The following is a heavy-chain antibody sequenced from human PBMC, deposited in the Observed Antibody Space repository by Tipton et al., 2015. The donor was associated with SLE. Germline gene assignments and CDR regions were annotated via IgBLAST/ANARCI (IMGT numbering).Heavy chain of an antibody. CDR1: GFTFSSYA. Sequence: SLRLSCAASGFTFSSYAMHWVRQAPGKGLEWVSYISSSGSSIYYADSVKGRFTISRDNSKNTLYLQMNSLRAEDTAVYYCARDSERLRFLEWSLSYFDYWGQGTLVTVSS. J-gene: IGHJ4*02. CDR2: ISSSGSSI. V-gene: IGHV3-48*01. CDR3: ARDSERLRFLEWSLSYFDY. D-gene: IGHD3-3*01.